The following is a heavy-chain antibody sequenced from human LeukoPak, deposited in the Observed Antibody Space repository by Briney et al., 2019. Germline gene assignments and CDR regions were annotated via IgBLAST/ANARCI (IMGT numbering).Heavy chain of an antibody. D-gene: IGHD6-13*01. CDR1: GFTFSIYG. V-gene: IGHV3-33*01. CDR2: IWYDGSNK. CDR3: AREQQLVEGYFDY. J-gene: IGHJ4*02. Sequence: GGSLRLSCAASGFTFSIYGMHWVRQAPGKGLEWVAVIWYDGSNKYYADSVKGRFTISRDNSKNTLYLQMNSLRGEDTAVYYCAREQQLVEGYFDYWGQGTLVIVSS.